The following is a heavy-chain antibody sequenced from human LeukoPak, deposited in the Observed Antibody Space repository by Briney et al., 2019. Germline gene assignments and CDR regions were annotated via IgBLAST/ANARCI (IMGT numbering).Heavy chain of an antibody. D-gene: IGHD4-17*01. CDR2: ISYDGSNK. CDR1: GFTFSSYA. Sequence: QTGRSLRLSCAASGFTFSSYATHWVRQAPGKGLEWVAVISYDGSNKYYADSVKGRFTISRDNSKNTLYLQMNSLRAEDTAVYYCARGFRGTTVTSMDVWGQGTTVTVSS. CDR3: ARGFRGTTVTSMDV. V-gene: IGHV3-30-3*01. J-gene: IGHJ6*02.